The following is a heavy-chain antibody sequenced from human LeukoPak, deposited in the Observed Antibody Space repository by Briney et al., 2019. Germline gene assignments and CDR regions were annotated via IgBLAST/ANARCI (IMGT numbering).Heavy chain of an antibody. J-gene: IGHJ4*02. Sequence: PGGSLRLSCTASGFTFGDYAMSWFRQAPGRGLEWVGFIRSKAYGGTTEYAASVKGRFTISRDDSKSIAYLQMNSLKTEDTAVYCCSSSLWKPIDYWGQGTLVTVSS. V-gene: IGHV3-49*03. CDR1: GFTFGDYA. CDR2: IRSKAYGGTT. CDR3: SSSLWKPIDY. D-gene: IGHD2/OR15-2a*01.